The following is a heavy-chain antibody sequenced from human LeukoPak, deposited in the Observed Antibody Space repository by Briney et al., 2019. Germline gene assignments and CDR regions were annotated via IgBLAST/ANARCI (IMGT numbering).Heavy chain of an antibody. CDR2: IYYSGST. V-gene: IGHV4-31*03. J-gene: IGHJ5*02. Sequence: SQTLSLTCTVSGGSISSGGYYWSSIRQHPGKGLEWIGYIYYSGSTYYNPSLKSRVTISVDTSKNQFSLKLSSVTAADTAVYYCARVSHSGYDKEFDPWGQGTLVTVSS. D-gene: IGHD5-12*01. CDR3: ARVSHSGYDKEFDP. CDR1: GGSISSGGYY.